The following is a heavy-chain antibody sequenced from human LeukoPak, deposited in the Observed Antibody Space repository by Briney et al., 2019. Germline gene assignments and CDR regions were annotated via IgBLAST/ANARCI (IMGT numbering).Heavy chain of an antibody. V-gene: IGHV4-61*02. CDR2: IYTSGST. D-gene: IGHD5-18*01. CDR1: GGSISSGSYY. CDR3: ARLSYSYGGDY. Sequence: PSQTLSLTCTVSGGSISSGSYYWSWIRQTAGKGLEWIGRIYTSGSTNYNPFLKSRLTMSVDTSKNQFSLKLSSVTAADTAVYYCARLSYSYGGDYWGQGTLVTVSS. J-gene: IGHJ4*02.